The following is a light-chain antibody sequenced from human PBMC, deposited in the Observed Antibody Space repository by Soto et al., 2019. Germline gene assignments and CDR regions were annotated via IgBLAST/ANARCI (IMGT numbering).Light chain of an antibody. J-gene: IGKJ4*01. Sequence: ILMTQSPESLPVSLGERAAINCNSSQSVLYTSNNRDYLAWYRQKPGQPPQLLIHWASTRLSGVPDRFSGSGSGTHFTFTISGLQPEDVAIYFCQQYYSTPLTFGGGTRVEIK. V-gene: IGKV4-1*01. CDR3: QQYYSTPLT. CDR1: QSVLYTSNNRDY. CDR2: WAS.